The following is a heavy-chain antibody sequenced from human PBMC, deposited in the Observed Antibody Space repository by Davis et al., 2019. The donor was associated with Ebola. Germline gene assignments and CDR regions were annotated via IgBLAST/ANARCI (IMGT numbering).Heavy chain of an antibody. D-gene: IGHD1-26*01. CDR2: INHSGST. V-gene: IGHV4-34*01. J-gene: IGHJ3*02. CDR1: GGSFSGYY. Sequence: PSETLSLTCAVYGGSFSGYYWSWIRQPPGKGLEWIGEINHSGSTNYNPSLKSRVTISVDTSKNQFSLKLSSVTAADTAVYYCAREGSGSYLNAFDIWGQGTMVTVSS. CDR3: AREGSGSYLNAFDI.